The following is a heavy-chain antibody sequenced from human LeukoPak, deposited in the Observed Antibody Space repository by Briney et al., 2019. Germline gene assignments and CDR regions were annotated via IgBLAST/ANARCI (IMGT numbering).Heavy chain of an antibody. J-gene: IGHJ4*02. V-gene: IGHV3-73*01. CDR1: GFTFSGSA. CDR2: IRSKANSYAT. D-gene: IGHD3-9*01. CDR3: TRRGDILTGYYREYYFDY. Sequence: GGSLRPSCAASGFTFSGSAMHWVRQASGKGLEWVGRIRSKANSYATAYAASVKGRFTISRDDSKNTAYLQMNSLKTEDTAVYYCTRRGDILTGYYREYYFDYWGQGTLVTVSS.